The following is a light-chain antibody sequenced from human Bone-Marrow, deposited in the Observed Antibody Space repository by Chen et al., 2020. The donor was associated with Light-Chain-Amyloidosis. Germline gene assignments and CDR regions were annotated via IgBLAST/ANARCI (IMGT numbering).Light chain of an antibody. Sequence: QSVLTQPPSVSGAPGQRVTISCTGGSSNIGAGLDVHWYRQVPGTVPKLLIYGHSNRPSGVPDRFSGSKSGTSASLAITGLLAEDEADYYCQSYDSSLSGVIFGGGTKVTVL. CDR2: GHS. V-gene: IGLV1-40*01. CDR3: QSYDSSLSGVI. CDR1: SSNIGAGLD. J-gene: IGLJ2*01.